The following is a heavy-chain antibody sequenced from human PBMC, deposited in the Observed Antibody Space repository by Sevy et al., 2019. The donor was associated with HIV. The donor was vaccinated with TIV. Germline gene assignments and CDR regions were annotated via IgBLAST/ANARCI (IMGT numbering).Heavy chain of an antibody. CDR3: AREGGIGTMFVVYYYYGMDV. J-gene: IGHJ6*02. CDR2: INPNSGGT. V-gene: IGHV1-2*06. D-gene: IGHD3-10*02. Sequence: ASVKVSCKASGYTFTGYYMHWVRQAPGQGLEWMGRINPNSGGTNYAQKFQGRVTMTRDTSISTAYMELSRLRSDDTAVYYCAREGGIGTMFVVYYYYGMDVWGQGTTVTVSS. CDR1: GYTFTGYY.